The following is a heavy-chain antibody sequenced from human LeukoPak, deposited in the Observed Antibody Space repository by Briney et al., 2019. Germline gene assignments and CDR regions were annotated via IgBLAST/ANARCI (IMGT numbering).Heavy chain of an antibody. CDR3: AREREDYGMDV. CDR1: GGSISSGGYY. Sequence: SETLSLTCTVSGGSISSGGYYWSWIRQPPGKGLEWIGYIYHSGSTYYNPSLKSRVTISVDRSKNQFSLKLSSVTAADTAVYYCAREREDYGMDVWGQGTTVTVSS. J-gene: IGHJ6*02. V-gene: IGHV4-30-2*01. CDR2: IYHSGST.